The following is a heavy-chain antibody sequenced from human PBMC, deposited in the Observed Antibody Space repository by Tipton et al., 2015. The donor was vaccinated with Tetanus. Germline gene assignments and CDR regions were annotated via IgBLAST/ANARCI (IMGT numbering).Heavy chain of an antibody. CDR2: IYYSGST. CDR1: GSSITSTTHY. V-gene: IGHV4-39*01. Sequence: TLSLTCTVSGSSITSTTHYWGWIRQAPGKGLEWIGIIYYSGSTYYNASLRSRVTISVDTSKNHFSLQLRSVTAADTAVYYCARQDTLNYYYVGYFHDWGQGTLVTVSS. D-gene: IGHD3-22*01. J-gene: IGHJ1*01. CDR3: ARQDTLNYYYVGYFHD.